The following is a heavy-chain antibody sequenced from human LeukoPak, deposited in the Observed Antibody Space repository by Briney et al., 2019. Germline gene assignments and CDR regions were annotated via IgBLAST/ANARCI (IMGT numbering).Heavy chain of an antibody. D-gene: IGHD6-19*01. CDR3: ARGGGIAVAGNWFDP. V-gene: IGHV1-8*03. Sequence: ASVKVSCKASGYTFTSYDINWVRQATGQGLEWMGWMNPNRGNTGYAQKIQGRVTITRNTSISTAYMELSSLRSEDTAVYYCARGGGIAVAGNWFDPWGQGTLVTVSS. CDR2: MNPNRGNT. CDR1: GYTFTSYD. J-gene: IGHJ5*02.